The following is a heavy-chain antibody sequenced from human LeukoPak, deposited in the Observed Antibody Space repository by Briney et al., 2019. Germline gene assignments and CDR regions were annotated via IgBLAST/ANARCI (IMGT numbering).Heavy chain of an antibody. CDR2: INPNSGVT. Sequence: ASVKVSCKASGYTFTGYYMHWVRPAPGQGLEWMGWINPNSGVTNYAQKFQGRVTMTRDTSISTVYMELSRLRSDDTAVYYCARQGALVKGIDYWGQGTLVTVSS. CDR1: GYTFTGYY. J-gene: IGHJ4*02. CDR3: ARQGALVKGIDY. V-gene: IGHV1-2*02. D-gene: IGHD6-13*01.